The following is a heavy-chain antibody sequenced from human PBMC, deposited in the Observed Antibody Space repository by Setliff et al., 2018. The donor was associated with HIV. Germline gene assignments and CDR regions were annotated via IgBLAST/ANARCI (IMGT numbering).Heavy chain of an antibody. CDR1: GGSISSGSYY. D-gene: IGHD1-26*01. CDR3: ASAAYSGTYLWEPASDL. Sequence: LSLTCTVSGGSISSGSYYWNWIRQPAGKGLEWIGHVFVTGPTNYNSALGSRITISVEPTKNQFSLNLASATAADTAVYYCASAAYSGTYLWEPASDLWGPGTLVAVSS. CDR2: VFVTGPT. J-gene: IGHJ2*01. V-gene: IGHV4-61*09.